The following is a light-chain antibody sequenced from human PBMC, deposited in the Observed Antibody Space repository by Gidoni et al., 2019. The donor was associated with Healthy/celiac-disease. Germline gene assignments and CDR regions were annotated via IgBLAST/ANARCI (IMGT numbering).Light chain of an antibody. J-gene: IGKJ1*01. CDR1: LSVSSY. CDR2: DAS. Sequence: EIALTQSPATLSLSPGERATLSCRASLSVSSYLAWYQQKPGQAPRLLIYDASNRATGIPARFSGSGSGTDFTLTISSLEPEDFAVYYCQQRSNWPRTFGQGTKVEIK. CDR3: QQRSNWPRT. V-gene: IGKV3-11*01.